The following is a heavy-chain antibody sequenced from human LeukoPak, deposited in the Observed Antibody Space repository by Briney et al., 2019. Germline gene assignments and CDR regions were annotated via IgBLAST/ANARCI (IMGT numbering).Heavy chain of an antibody. CDR2: ISSSSSYI. D-gene: IGHD5-18*01. CDR1: GFTFSSYS. J-gene: IGHJ5*02. CDR3: ARDNEDIAMARFDP. Sequence: GGSLRLSCAASGFTFSSYSMNWVRQAPGKGLEWVSSISSSSSYIYYADSVKGRFTISRDNAKNSLYLQMNSLRAEDTAVYYCARDNEDIAMARFDPWGQGTLVTVSS. V-gene: IGHV3-21*01.